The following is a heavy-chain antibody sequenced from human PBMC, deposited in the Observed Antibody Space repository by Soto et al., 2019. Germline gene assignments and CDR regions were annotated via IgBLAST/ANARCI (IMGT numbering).Heavy chain of an antibody. CDR2: INPSGGST. CDR1: GYTFTRYY. D-gene: IGHD6-13*01. Sequence: ASVKVSCKASGYTFTRYYINWLRQAPGQGLEWMGIINPSGGSTSYAQKFQGRVTMTRDTSTSTVYMELSSLRSEDTAVYYCASGSWYDAFDIWGQGTMLTVSS. CDR3: ASGSWYDAFDI. J-gene: IGHJ3*02. V-gene: IGHV1-46*03.